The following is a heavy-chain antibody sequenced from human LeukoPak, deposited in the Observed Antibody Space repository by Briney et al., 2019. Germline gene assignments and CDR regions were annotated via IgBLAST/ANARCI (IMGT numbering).Heavy chain of an antibody. CDR2: IYHSGST. D-gene: IGHD6-13*01. J-gene: IGHJ4*02. Sequence: SQTLSLTCAVSGGSISSGGYSWSWIRQPPGKGLEWIGYIYHSGSTYYNPSLKSRVTISVDRSKNQFSLKLSSVTAADTAVYYCARGDSSTYYFDYWGQGTRVTVSS. CDR1: GGSISSGGYS. CDR3: ARGDSSTYYFDY. V-gene: IGHV4-30-2*01.